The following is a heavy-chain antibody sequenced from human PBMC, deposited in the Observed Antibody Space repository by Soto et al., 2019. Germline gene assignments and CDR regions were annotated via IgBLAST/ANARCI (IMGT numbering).Heavy chain of an antibody. CDR2: IYYSGST. D-gene: IGHD2-21*02. V-gene: IGHV4-39*01. Sequence: LSLTCTVSGGSISSSSYFWGWIRKPPGKGLEWIGSIYYSGSTYYNPSLKSRVTVSVDTSKNQFSLKLSSVTAADTAVYYCARHPSDFWFDPWGQGTLVTVSS. J-gene: IGHJ5*02. CDR3: ARHPSDFWFDP. CDR1: GGSISSSSYF.